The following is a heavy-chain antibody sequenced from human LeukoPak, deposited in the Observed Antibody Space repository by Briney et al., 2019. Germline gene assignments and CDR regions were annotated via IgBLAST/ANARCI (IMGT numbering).Heavy chain of an antibody. V-gene: IGHV3-48*04. J-gene: IGHJ6*04. Sequence: PGGSLRLSCAASGFTFSSYSMNWVRQAPGKGLEWVSYISSSDTTVYYADSVKGRFTISRDNDKNSLYLQMNSLRAEDTAVYYCAELGITMIGGVWGKGTTVTISS. CDR1: GFTFSSYS. CDR2: ISSSDTTV. CDR3: AELGITMIGGV. D-gene: IGHD3-10*02.